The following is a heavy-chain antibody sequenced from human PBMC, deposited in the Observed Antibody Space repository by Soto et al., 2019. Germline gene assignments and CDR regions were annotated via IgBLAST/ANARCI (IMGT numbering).Heavy chain of an antibody. J-gene: IGHJ4*02. CDR1: GYSISNGYY. Sequence: PLETLSLTCAVSGYSISNGYYWGWIRQPPGKGLEWIGSIYHSGRTYYNPSLKSRVTISVDTSKNQFSLKLSSVTAADTAVHYCARAIYYYDSNDYTWHFDSWGQGTLVTVSS. CDR3: ARAIYYYDSNDYTWHFDS. D-gene: IGHD3-22*01. CDR2: IYHSGRT. V-gene: IGHV4-38-2*01.